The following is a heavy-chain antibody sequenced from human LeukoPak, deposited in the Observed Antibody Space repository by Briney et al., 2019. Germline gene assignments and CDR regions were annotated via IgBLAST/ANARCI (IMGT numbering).Heavy chain of an antibody. D-gene: IGHD5-24*01. V-gene: IGHV6-1*01. J-gene: IGHJ3*02. CDR2: TYYRSKWYN. CDR1: GDSVSSNSEA. CDR3: ARWLHDVSGFDI. Sequence: SQTLSLTCAISGDSVSSNSEAWSWIRQSPSRGLEWLGRTYYRSKWYNDYALSVKSRITINPDTSENQFSLQLNSVTPEDTAVYYCARWLHDVSGFDIWAQGTMVTVSS.